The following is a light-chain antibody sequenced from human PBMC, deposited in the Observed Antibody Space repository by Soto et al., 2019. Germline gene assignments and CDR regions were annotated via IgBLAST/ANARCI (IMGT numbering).Light chain of an antibody. CDR1: QSISSW. J-gene: IGKJ1*01. CDR2: DAS. Sequence: DIQMTQSPSTLSASVGDRVTITCRASQSISSWLAWYQQKPGKAPKLLIYDASRLESGVPSRFSGSGSGTEFTLTISSLQPDDFANYYWQQYNSYWTFGQGTKVEIK. V-gene: IGKV1-5*01. CDR3: QQYNSYWT.